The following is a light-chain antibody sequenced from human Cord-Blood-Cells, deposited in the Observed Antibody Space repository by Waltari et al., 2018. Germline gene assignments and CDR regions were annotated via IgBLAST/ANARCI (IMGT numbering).Light chain of an antibody. CDR1: QSVSSY. V-gene: IGKV3-11*01. Sequence: EIVLTQSPATLSLSPGERATLSCRARQSVSSYLAWYQQKPGQAPRRLIYDASNRATGIPARFSGSGSGTDFTLTISSREPEDFAVYYCQQRSNWPLTFGGGTKVEIK. CDR3: QQRSNWPLT. CDR2: DAS. J-gene: IGKJ4*01.